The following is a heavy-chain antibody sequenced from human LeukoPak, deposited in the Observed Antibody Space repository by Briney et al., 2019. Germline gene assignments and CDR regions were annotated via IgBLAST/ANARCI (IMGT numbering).Heavy chain of an antibody. V-gene: IGHV3-21*01. J-gene: IGHJ4*02. Sequence: PGGSLRLSCAASGFTFSSYAMSWVRQAPGKGLEWVSSISSSSSYIYYADSVKGRFTISRDNAKNSLYLQMNSLRAEDTAVYYCARGPVAGSLSNDYWGQGTLVTVSS. CDR1: GFTFSSYA. CDR2: ISSSSSYI. CDR3: ARGPVAGSLSNDY. D-gene: IGHD6-19*01.